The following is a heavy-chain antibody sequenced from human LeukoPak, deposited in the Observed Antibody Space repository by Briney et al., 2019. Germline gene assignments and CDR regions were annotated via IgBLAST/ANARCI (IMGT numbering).Heavy chain of an antibody. Sequence: ASVKVSCKASGYTFTSYYMHWVRQAPGQGLEXXXXXXXSGGSTSYAXXXXXXXXXTRXXSTSTVYMEXSSLRSEDTAVYYCAREEXGFVLMVYAILDYWGQGTLVTVTS. CDR1: GYTFTSYY. J-gene: IGHJ4*02. D-gene: IGHD2-8*01. V-gene: IGHV1-46*01. CDR3: AREEXGFVLMVYAILDY. CDR2: XXXSGGST.